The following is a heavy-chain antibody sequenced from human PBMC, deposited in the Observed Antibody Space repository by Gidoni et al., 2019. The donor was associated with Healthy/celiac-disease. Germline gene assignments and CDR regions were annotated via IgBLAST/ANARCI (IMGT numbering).Heavy chain of an antibody. CDR3: ARDKGYGDHTSLDY. Sequence: QVQLVESGGGVVQPGRSLRLSCAASGFTFSSYAMHWVRQAPGKGLEWVAVISYDGSNKYYADSVKGRFTISRDNSKNTLYLQMNSLRAEDTAVYYCARDKGYGDHTSLDYWGQGTLVTVSS. CDR2: ISYDGSNK. D-gene: IGHD4-17*01. V-gene: IGHV3-30-3*01. CDR1: GFTFSSYA. J-gene: IGHJ4*02.